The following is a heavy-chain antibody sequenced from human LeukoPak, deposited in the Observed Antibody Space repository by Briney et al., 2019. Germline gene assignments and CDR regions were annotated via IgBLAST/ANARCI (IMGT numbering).Heavy chain of an antibody. CDR3: AKWVLAVAGTCFDY. V-gene: IGHV3-21*01. CDR2: ISGGSDYI. CDR1: GFTFSYYN. Sequence: GGSLRLSCSASGFTFSYYNMNWVRQAPGKRLEWVASISGGSDYIEYADSVKGRFTISRDNSKNTVYLQMNSLRAEDTAVYHCAKWVLAVAGTCFDYWGQGTLVTVSS. J-gene: IGHJ4*02. D-gene: IGHD6-13*01.